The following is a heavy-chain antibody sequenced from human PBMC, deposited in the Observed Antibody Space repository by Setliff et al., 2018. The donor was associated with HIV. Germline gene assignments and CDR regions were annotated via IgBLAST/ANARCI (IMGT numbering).Heavy chain of an antibody. CDR3: ASWRVPRNAFDI. Sequence: GGSLRLSCAASGFTFSGSWMHWVRQAPGEGLVWISRINSDGRSTIYADSVKGRFTISRDNAKNTLYLQLNSLRVEDTAVYFCASWRVPRNAFDIWGLGTRVTVSS. D-gene: IGHD3-3*01. J-gene: IGHJ3*02. V-gene: IGHV3-74*01. CDR2: INSDGRST. CDR1: GFTFSGSW.